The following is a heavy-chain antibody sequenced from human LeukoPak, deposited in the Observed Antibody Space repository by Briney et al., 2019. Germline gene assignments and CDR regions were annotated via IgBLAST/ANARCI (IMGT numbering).Heavy chain of an antibody. V-gene: IGHV1-69*13. D-gene: IGHD3-3*01. CDR2: IIPIFGTA. CDR1: GGTFSSYA. CDR3: AASRGYSSTAFDY. J-gene: IGHJ4*02. Sequence: SVTVSCKASGGTFSSYAISWVRQAPGQGLEWMGGIIPIFGTANYAQKFQGRVTITADESTSTAYMELSSLRSEDTAVYYCAASRGYSSTAFDYWGQGTLVTVSS.